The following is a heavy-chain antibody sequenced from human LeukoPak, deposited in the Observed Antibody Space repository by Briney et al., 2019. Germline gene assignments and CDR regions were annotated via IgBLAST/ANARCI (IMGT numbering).Heavy chain of an antibody. V-gene: IGHV3-11*04. D-gene: IGHD6-13*01. J-gene: IGHJ4*02. CDR1: GFTFSDYY. CDR3: AKVRIGQQPDY. Sequence: GGSLRLSCAASGFTFSDYYMSWIRQAPGKGLEWVSYISSSGSTIYYADSVKGRFTISRDNSKNTLYLQMNSLRAEDTAVYYCAKVRIGQQPDYWGQGTLVTVSS. CDR2: ISSSGSTI.